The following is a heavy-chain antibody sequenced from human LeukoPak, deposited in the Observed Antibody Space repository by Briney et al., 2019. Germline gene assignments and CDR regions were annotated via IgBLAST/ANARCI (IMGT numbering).Heavy chain of an antibody. V-gene: IGHV4-61*02. J-gene: IGHJ6*03. Sequence: SETLSLTCTVSGGSISSGSYYWSRIRQPAGKGLEWIGRIYTSGSTNYNPSLKSRVTISVDTSKNQFSLKLSSVTAADTAVYYCARERLIPDYYMDVWGKGTTVTVSS. CDR1: GGSISSGSYY. CDR3: ARERLIPDYYMDV. CDR2: IYTSGST. D-gene: IGHD3-16*01.